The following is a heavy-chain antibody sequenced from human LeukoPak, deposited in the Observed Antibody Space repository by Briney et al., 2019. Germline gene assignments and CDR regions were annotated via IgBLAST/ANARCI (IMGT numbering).Heavy chain of an antibody. J-gene: IGHJ6*03. Sequence: GGSLRLSCAASGFTFSSYAMHWVRQAPGKGLEWVAVISYDGSNKYYADSVKGRFTISRDNSKNTLYLQMNSLRAEDTAVYYCARDRRFLEWFDYYYYMDVWGKGTTVTVSS. CDR1: GFTFSSYA. CDR2: ISYDGSNK. D-gene: IGHD3-3*01. V-gene: IGHV3-30-3*01. CDR3: ARDRRFLEWFDYYYYMDV.